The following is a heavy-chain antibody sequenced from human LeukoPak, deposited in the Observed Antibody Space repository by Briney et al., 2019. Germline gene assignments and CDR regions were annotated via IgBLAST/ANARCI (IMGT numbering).Heavy chain of an antibody. CDR1: GGSISSGGYY. V-gene: IGHV4-30-2*01. CDR2: IYHSGST. Sequence: TSETLSLTCTVSGGSISSGGYYWSWIRQPPGKGLEWIGYIYHSGSTYYNPSLKSRVTISVDGSKNQFSLRLSSVTAADTAVYYCARGRIAVANDYWGQGTLVTVSS. J-gene: IGHJ4*02. D-gene: IGHD6-13*01. CDR3: ARGRIAVANDY.